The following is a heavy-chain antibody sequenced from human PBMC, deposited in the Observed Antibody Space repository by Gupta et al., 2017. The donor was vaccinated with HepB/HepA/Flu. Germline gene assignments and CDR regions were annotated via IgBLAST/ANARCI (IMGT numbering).Heavy chain of an antibody. J-gene: IGHJ3*02. D-gene: IGHD5-18*01. CDR3: GRHRARVDWAADDI. CDR1: GGSLSGYY. CDR2: IDHAGST. Sequence: QVQLQQWGAGLLKPSETLSLTCTVFGGSLSGYYWTWIRQSPGKGLEWIGEIDHAGSTYYSPSLKSRVSISIDTSRNQFSLHLSSVPAAETAVYYCGRHRARVDWAADDIWGQGTMVTVSS. V-gene: IGHV4-34*02.